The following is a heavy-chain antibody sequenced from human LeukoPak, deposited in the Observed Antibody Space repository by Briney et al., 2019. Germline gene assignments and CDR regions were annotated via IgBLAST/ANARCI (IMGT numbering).Heavy chain of an antibody. CDR1: GFTFRSYS. J-gene: IGHJ4*02. CDR2: ISSSSSYI. Sequence: GGSLRPSCAASGFTFRSYSMTWVRQTPGKGLEWVSSISSSSSYIYYADSVRGRFTISRDNAKNSLYLQMNSLSAEDTAVYYCAGIPSDDYDFWSGYYTNDYWGQGTLVTVSS. D-gene: IGHD3-3*01. V-gene: IGHV3-21*01. CDR3: AGIPSDDYDFWSGYYTNDY.